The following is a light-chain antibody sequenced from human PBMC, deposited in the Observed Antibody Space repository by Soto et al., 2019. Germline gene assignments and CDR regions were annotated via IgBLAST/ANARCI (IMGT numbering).Light chain of an antibody. CDR1: SSDVGSYNL. J-gene: IGLJ2*01. CDR2: EVT. V-gene: IGLV2-23*02. Sequence: QSALTQPASVSGSPGQSITISCTGTSSDVGSYNLVSWYQHHPGKAPKLIIYEVTKRPSGVSYRFSGSKSGNKASLIFSGLQDEDAAVYHCCSHAGTSTLLVFGGGTKLTVL. CDR3: CSHAGTSTLLV.